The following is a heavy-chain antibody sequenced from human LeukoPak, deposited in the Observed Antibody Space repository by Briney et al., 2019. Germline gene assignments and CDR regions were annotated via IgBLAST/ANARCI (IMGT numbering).Heavy chain of an antibody. J-gene: IGHJ1*01. CDR2: IRYDGRNK. Sequence: GGSLRLSCAAAGLTFSNYGMHWVRQAPGKGLQWVAYIRYDGRNKYSADSVKGRFTIYRDNSKSTLYLQMNSLRAEDTALYYCAKDKGSSRRNANFHHWGQGTLVTVSS. D-gene: IGHD6-13*01. CDR1: GLTFSNYG. CDR3: AKDKGSSRRNANFHH. V-gene: IGHV3-30*02.